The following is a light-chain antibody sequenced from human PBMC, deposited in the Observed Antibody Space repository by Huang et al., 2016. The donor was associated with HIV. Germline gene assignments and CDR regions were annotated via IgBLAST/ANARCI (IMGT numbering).Light chain of an antibody. CDR1: QSVSSY. CDR3: QKRSNPFT. Sequence: EIVLTQSPATLSLSPGERATLSCRASQSVSSYLAWYQQKPGQAPRLLIYDSSNRATGIPARFSGRGSGTDFTLTISSLEPEDFAVYYCQKRSNPFTFGPGTKVDIK. CDR2: DSS. V-gene: IGKV3-11*01. J-gene: IGKJ3*01.